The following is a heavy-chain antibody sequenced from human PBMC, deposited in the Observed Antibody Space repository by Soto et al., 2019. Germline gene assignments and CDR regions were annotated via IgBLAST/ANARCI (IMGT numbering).Heavy chain of an antibody. V-gene: IGHV3-74*01. CDR1: GFTFRSYW. J-gene: IGHJ3*02. Sequence: EVQLVESGGGLVQPGGSLRLSCAASGFTFRSYWMHWVRQAPGKGLVWVSRINSDGSSTSYADSVKGRFTISRDNAKNTLYLQMNSLRAEDTAVYYGARAQGAGSDDNEGAFEIRGQGTMVTGSS. D-gene: IGHD3-10*01. CDR2: INSDGSST. CDR3: ARAQGAGSDDNEGAFEI.